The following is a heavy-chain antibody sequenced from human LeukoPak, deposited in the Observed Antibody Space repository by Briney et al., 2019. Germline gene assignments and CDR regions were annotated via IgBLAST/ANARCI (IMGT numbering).Heavy chain of an antibody. J-gene: IGHJ4*02. CDR2: ISSSSSYI. Sequence: PGGSLRLSCAASGFTFSSYSMNWVRQAPGKGLEWVSSISSSSSYIYYADSVKGRFTISRDNAKNSLYLQMNSLRAEDTAVYYCARGRYSGYELFDYWGQGTLVTVSS. V-gene: IGHV3-21*01. CDR1: GFTFSSYS. D-gene: IGHD5-12*01. CDR3: ARGRYSGYELFDY.